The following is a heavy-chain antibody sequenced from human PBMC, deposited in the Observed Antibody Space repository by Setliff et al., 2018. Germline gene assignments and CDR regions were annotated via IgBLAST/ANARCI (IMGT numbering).Heavy chain of an antibody. Sequence: GASVKVSCKASGSTFNSFGISWVRRAPGQGLEWIGWISPYNGDTKYAQKLQGRVTMTIDTSTSTAYVEVRRLRSDDTAVYYCARSPPNRGVGQGHYMDVWGKGTTVTVSS. CDR3: ARSPPNRGVGQGHYMDV. D-gene: IGHD1-26*01. CDR2: ISPYNGDT. CDR1: GSTFNSFG. V-gene: IGHV1-18*01. J-gene: IGHJ6*03.